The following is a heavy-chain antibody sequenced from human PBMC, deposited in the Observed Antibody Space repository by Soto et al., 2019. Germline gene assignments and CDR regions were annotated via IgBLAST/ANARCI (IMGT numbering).Heavy chain of an antibody. J-gene: IGHJ4*02. Sequence: PGXPNRHSDTASGFNFISHAMSWVSPDPGKGLEWVSAISGSGGSTYYADSVKGRFTSSRDNSKNTLYLQMNSLRAEDTAVYYCAKDLLSGLRYFDWFPGGRDYCGQGTLVT. CDR3: AKDLLSGLRYFDWFPGGRDY. CDR2: ISGSGGST. D-gene: IGHD3-9*01. CDR1: GFNFISHA. V-gene: IGHV3-23*01.